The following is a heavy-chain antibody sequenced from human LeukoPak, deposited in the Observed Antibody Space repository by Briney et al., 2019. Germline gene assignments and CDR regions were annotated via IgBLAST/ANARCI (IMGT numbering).Heavy chain of an antibody. Sequence: GGSLRLSCAASGFTFSSYEMNWVRQAPGKGLEWVSYISSSGSDIYYADSVKGRFTISRDNAKNSLYLQMNSLRVGDTALYYCARDRGVYGGNSYRFDYWGQGTLVTVSS. J-gene: IGHJ4*02. D-gene: IGHD4-23*01. CDR2: ISSSGSDI. CDR1: GFTFSSYE. V-gene: IGHV3-48*03. CDR3: ARDRGVYGGNSYRFDY.